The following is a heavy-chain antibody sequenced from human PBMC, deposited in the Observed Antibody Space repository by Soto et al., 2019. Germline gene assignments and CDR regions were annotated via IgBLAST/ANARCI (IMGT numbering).Heavy chain of an antibody. J-gene: IGHJ4*02. D-gene: IGHD5-12*01. V-gene: IGHV3-23*01. CDR1: GFTFSGSA. CDR3: ARQKGDIVARPPDH. Sequence: EVQLSESGGGLVQPGGSLRLSCGGAGFTFSGSAVSWVGQAPGRGLEWVSGISGGGSTEYADSVKGRFGISRDNSKDTVYLYMNSLRDDDTAVYYCARQKGDIVARPPDHWGQGILVTVSS. CDR2: ISGGGST.